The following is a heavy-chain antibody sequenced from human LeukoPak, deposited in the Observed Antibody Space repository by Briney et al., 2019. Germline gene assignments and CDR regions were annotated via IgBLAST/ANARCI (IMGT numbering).Heavy chain of an antibody. CDR1: GFTFSSYE. Sequence: GGSLRLSCAASGFTFSSYEMNWVRQAPGKGLEWVSFISNGSSYIYYADSVKGRFTISRDNAKNSLFLQMNSLRAEDTAVYYCAREGTGNWYLDLWGRGTLVTVSS. CDR2: ISNGSSYI. V-gene: IGHV3-21*05. CDR3: AREGTGNWYLDL. D-gene: IGHD3/OR15-3a*01. J-gene: IGHJ2*01.